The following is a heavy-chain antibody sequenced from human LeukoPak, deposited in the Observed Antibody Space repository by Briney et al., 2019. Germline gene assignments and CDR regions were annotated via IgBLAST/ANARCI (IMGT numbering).Heavy chain of an antibody. D-gene: IGHD6-19*01. J-gene: IGHJ3*02. V-gene: IGHV3-9*03. CDR2: ISWNSGSL. CDR1: GFDFDDHA. Sequence: GGSLRLSCAASGFDFDDHAMHWVRQAPGKGLEWVSGISWNSGSLGYADSVKGRFTISRDNAKNSLYLQMNSLRTEDMAFYYCTKGFTSGWIFDAFDMWGQGTMVTVSS. CDR3: TKGFTSGWIFDAFDM.